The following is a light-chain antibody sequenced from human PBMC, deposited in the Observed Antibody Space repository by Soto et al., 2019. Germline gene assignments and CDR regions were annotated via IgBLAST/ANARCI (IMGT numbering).Light chain of an antibody. CDR2: GAS. CDR3: QQYGGSPRT. Sequence: EIVLTQSPGTLSLSPAEGATLSCRASQSISSNFLAWYQQKRGQAPRLLIHGASNRATGIPDRFSGSGSGTDFTLTITRLEPEDFAVYYCQQYGGSPRTFGQGTKVDI. J-gene: IGKJ1*01. CDR1: QSISSNF. V-gene: IGKV3-20*01.